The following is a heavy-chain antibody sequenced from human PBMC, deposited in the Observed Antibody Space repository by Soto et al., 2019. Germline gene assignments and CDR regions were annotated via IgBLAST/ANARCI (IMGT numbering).Heavy chain of an antibody. D-gene: IGHD3-9*01. J-gene: IGHJ4*02. CDR3: ARGPGGILTGSLGY. CDR2: IIPIFGTA. V-gene: IGHV1-69*13. CDR1: GGTFSSYA. Sequence: SVTVSCQASGGTFSSYAISWVRQAPGQGLEWMGGIIPIFGTANYAQKFQGRVTITADESTSTAYMELSSLRSEDTAVYYCARGPGGILTGSLGYWGQGTLVTVSS.